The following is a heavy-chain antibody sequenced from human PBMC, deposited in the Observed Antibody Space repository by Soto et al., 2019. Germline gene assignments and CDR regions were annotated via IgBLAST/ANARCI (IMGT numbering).Heavy chain of an antibody. Sequence: EVQLLESGGGLVQPGGSLRLSCAASGFTFSSYAMSWVRQAPGKGLEWVSAISGSGGSTYYADSVKGRFTISRENSKNTLYLQLNSLRAHDTTVYYCAKDPLTWFDPDAFDICGQGTTVTFSS. V-gene: IGHV3-23*01. CDR3: AKDPLTWFDPDAFDI. CDR1: GFTFSSYA. D-gene: IGHD3-10*01. CDR2: ISGSGGST. J-gene: IGHJ3*02.